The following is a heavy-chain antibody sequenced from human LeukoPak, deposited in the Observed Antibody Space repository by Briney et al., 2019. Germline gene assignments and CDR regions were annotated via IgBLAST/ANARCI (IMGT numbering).Heavy chain of an antibody. CDR2: ISSSSSYI. CDR3: ARDPRRKVDTAMAYDAFDI. Sequence: SGGSLRLSCAASGFTFSSYSMSWVRQAPGKGLEWVSSISSSSSYIYYADSVKGRFTISRDNAKNSLYLQMNSLRAEDTAVYYCARDPRRKVDTAMAYDAFDIWGQGTMVTVSS. V-gene: IGHV3-21*04. CDR1: GFTFSSYS. D-gene: IGHD5-18*01. J-gene: IGHJ3*02.